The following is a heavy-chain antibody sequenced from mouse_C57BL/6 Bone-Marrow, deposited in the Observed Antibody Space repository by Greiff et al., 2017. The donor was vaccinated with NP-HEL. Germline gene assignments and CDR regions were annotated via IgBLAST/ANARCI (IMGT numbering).Heavy chain of an antibody. J-gene: IGHJ4*01. D-gene: IGHD4-1*01. CDR1: GFNIKDDY. Sequence: EVKLMESGAELVRPGASVKLSCTASGFNIKDDYMHWVKQRPEQGLEWIGWIDPENGDTEYASKFQGKATITADTSSNTAYLQLSSLTSEDTAVYYCTTEPGYYAMDYWGQGTSVTVSS. V-gene: IGHV14-4*01. CDR3: TTEPGYYAMDY. CDR2: IDPENGDT.